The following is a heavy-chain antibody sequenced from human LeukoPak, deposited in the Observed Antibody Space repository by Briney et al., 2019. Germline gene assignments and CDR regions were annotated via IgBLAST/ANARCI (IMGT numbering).Heavy chain of an antibody. CDR2: IYYSGST. V-gene: IGHV4-39*01. D-gene: IGHD3-3*01. CDR3: ARHLSWSGYPKVDY. Sequence: KPSETLSLTCTVSGASISSSCYYWGWIRQPPGKGLEWIGSIYYSGSTYYNPSLKSRVTISLDTSKNQFSLRLMSATAADTAVYYCARHLSWSGYPKVDYWGQGTLVTVSS. CDR1: GASISSSCYY. J-gene: IGHJ4*02.